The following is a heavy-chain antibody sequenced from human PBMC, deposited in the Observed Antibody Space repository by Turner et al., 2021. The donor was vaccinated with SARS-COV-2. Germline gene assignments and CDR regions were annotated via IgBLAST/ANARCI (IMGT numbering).Heavy chain of an antibody. D-gene: IGHD3-10*01. J-gene: IGHJ2*01. CDR1: GFSFRSYD. CDR2: MSYDGRQT. V-gene: IGHV3-30*18. CDR3: AKDLGSDWYFDL. Sequence: QVQLVESGGGVVQPGRSLRLSCAATGFSFRSYDMHWVRQAPGKGLEWVAVMSYDGRQTSYADSVKGRFTISRDNSKKTLYLQMNVLRTDDTALYYCAKDLGSDWYFDLWGRGSLVIVSS.